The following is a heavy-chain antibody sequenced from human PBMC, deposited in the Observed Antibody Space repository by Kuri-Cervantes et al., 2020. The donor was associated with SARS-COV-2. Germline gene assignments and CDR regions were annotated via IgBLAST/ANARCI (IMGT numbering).Heavy chain of an antibody. V-gene: IGHV3-13*03. D-gene: IGHD3-3*01. CDR1: GFTFSSYD. CDR3: ARDQDDFWSGYRLTFDY. Sequence: GGSLRLSCAACGFTFSSYDMHWVRQATGKGLEWVSAIGTAGDTYYPGSVKGKFIISRDNSKNTLYLQMNSLRAEDTAVYYCARDQDDFWSGYRLTFDYWGQGTLVTVSS. J-gene: IGHJ4*02. CDR2: IGTAGDT.